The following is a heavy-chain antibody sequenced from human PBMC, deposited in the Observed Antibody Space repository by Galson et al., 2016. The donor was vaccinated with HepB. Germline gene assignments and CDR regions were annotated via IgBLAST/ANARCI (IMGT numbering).Heavy chain of an antibody. Sequence: SETLSLTCTVSGGSISSRSFFWGWIRQPPGKGLEWIGSIAYTGSTYYNASLKSRATISVDMSKNQFSLQLISVTAADTSVYYCARHETYLAAVTPDWGPGILVTVSS. J-gene: IGHJ4*02. V-gene: IGHV4-39*01. CDR1: GGSISSRSFF. CDR2: IAYTGST. D-gene: IGHD6-13*01. CDR3: ARHETYLAAVTPD.